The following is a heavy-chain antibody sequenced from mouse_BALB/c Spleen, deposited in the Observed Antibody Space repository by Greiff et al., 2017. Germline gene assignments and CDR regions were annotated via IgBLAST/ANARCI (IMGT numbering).Heavy chain of an antibody. V-gene: IGHV1-69*01. CDR2: IDTSDSYT. Sequence: QVQLQQPGAELVMPGASVKMSCKASGYTFTDYWMHWVKQRPGQGLEWIGAIDTSDSYTSYNQKFKGKATLTVDESSSTAYMQLSSLTSEDSAVYYCARGTYYGNYEAMDYWGQGTSGTVSS. CDR3: ARGTYYGNYEAMDY. D-gene: IGHD2-10*01. CDR1: GYTFTDYW. J-gene: IGHJ4*01.